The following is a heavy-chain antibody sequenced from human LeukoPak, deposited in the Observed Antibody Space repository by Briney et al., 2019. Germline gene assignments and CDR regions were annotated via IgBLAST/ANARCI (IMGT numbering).Heavy chain of an antibody. V-gene: IGHV1-18*01. D-gene: IGHD3-9*01. CDR3: ARAPEYYDILTGYYSWFDP. CDR1: GYTFTSYG. J-gene: IGHJ5*02. CDR2: ISAYNGNT. Sequence: ASVKVSCKASGYTFTSYGISWVRQAPGQGLELMGWISAYNGNTNYAQKLQGRVTMTTDTSTSTAYMELSRLRSDDTAVYYCARAPEYYDILTGYYSWFDPWGQGTLVTVSS.